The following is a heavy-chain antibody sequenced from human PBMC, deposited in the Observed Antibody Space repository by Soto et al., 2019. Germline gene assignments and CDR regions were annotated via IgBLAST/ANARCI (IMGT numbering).Heavy chain of an antibody. D-gene: IGHD3-3*02. CDR1: GGSFTGYY. Sequence: QVQLQQWGAGLLKPSETLSLTCAVYGGSFTGYYWTWIRQTPGKGLEWIGEINYGGSSYYNPSLESRISMAVETSKNQFSLKLRSVTAADTAVYFCVRGQPHRITIFEVVIRSYDYGMDVWGQGTTVTVSS. J-gene: IGHJ6*02. CDR3: VRGQPHRITIFEVVIRSYDYGMDV. CDR2: INYGGSS. V-gene: IGHV4-34*01.